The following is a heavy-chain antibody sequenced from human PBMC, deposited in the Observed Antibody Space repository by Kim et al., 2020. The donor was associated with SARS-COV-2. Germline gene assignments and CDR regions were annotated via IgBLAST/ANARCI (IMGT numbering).Heavy chain of an antibody. CDR2: ISTSTGDT. Sequence: ASVKVYCKASGYTFTKFDIHWVRQAPGQSPEWVGRISTSTGDTNYVQKVQGRVSMITDTSTSTVYMELTSLRSDDTALYYCARGRLRADAFDVWGQGTMVSVSS. CDR1: GYTFTKFD. CDR3: ARGRLRADAFDV. J-gene: IGHJ3*01. D-gene: IGHD2-8*01. V-gene: IGHV1-18*04.